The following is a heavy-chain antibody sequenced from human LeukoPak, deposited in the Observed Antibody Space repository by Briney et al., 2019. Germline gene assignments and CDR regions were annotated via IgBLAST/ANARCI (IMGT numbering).Heavy chain of an antibody. J-gene: IGHJ4*02. CDR2: TSGDGTTT. V-gene: IGHV3-74*01. Sequence: PGGSLRLSCAVSGFTFSNDWMHWVRQAPGKGLLWVSRTSGDGTTTNYADSVKGRFTISRDNAKNTLYLQMDSLRAEDTAVYYCAGTWAFDYWGQGTLVTVSS. CDR1: GFTFSNDW. CDR3: AGTWAFDY. D-gene: IGHD1-26*01.